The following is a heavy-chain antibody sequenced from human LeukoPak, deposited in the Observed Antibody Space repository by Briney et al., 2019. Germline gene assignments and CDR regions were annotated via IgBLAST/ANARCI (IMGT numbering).Heavy chain of an antibody. CDR1: GFTFSDHY. V-gene: IGHV3-23*01. CDR3: AKLSGSYFEY. J-gene: IGHJ4*02. D-gene: IGHD1-26*01. Sequence: GGSLRLSCTASGFTFSDHYMDWVRQAPGKGLEWVSMIGGGGGITWYADSVKGRFTISRDNSKNTVYLQMISLRAEDTAVYYCAKLSGSYFEYWGQGTLVTVSS. CDR2: IGGGGGIT.